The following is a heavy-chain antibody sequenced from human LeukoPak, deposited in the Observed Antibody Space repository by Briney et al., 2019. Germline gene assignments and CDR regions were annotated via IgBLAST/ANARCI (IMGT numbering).Heavy chain of an antibody. CDR2: IEQDGSEK. D-gene: IGHD3-10*01. J-gene: IGHJ3*02. V-gene: IGHV3-7*01. CDR3: ARLGKGMRAFDI. CDR1: GFTFSSYW. Sequence: GGSLRLSCAASGFTFSSYWMSWVRQAPGKELEWVANIEQDGSEKYYVDSVKGRFTISRDNAKNSLYLQMNSLRAEDTAVYYCARLGKGMRAFDIWGQGTMVTVSS.